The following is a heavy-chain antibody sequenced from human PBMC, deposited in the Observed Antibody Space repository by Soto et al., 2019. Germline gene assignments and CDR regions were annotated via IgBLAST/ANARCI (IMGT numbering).Heavy chain of an antibody. Sequence: PGESLKISCEASDYSFTNYWIAWVRQMPGQGLELVGIIYPGDSDTRYGPSFRGQVTVSADKPINTAYLQWSSLKASDTAIYYCARGGVGSRTFDYWGQGTLVTVSS. CDR1: DYSFTNYW. V-gene: IGHV5-51*01. CDR2: IYPGDSDT. J-gene: IGHJ4*02. D-gene: IGHD3-3*01. CDR3: ARGGVGSRTFDY.